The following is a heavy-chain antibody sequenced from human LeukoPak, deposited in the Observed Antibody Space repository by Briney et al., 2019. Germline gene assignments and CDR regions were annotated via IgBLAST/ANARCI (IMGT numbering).Heavy chain of an antibody. CDR2: IWYDGSNK. J-gene: IGHJ4*02. CDR1: GFSFKDYW. D-gene: IGHD6-13*01. Sequence: GGSLRLSCAASGFSFKDYWMSWVRQAPGKGLEWVAVIWYDGSNKYYADSVKGRFTISRDNSKNTLYLQMNSLRAEDTAVYYCARDPLAAAAAYFDYWGQGTLVTVPS. CDR3: ARDPLAAAAAYFDY. V-gene: IGHV3-33*08.